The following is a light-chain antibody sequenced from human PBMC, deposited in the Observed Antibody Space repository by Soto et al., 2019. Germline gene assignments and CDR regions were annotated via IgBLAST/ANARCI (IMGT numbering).Light chain of an antibody. CDR1: QSVLFSSNNKNY. J-gene: IGKJ4*01. CDR2: WAS. CDR3: QQYHTTPLS. Sequence: DIVMTQSPDSLAVSLGERATINCKSSQSVLFSSNNKNYLAWYQQKPGQPPKLLIYWASTRESGVPDRFSGSGSGTDFTLTISALQAEGVAVYYCQQYHTTPLSFGGGTKVEIK. V-gene: IGKV4-1*01.